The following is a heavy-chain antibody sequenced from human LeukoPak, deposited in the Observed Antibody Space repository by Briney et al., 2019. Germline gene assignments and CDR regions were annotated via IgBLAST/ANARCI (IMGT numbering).Heavy chain of an antibody. D-gene: IGHD3-10*01. V-gene: IGHV4-31*11. CDR2: IYYSGST. CDR3: ARGAPGKPFDY. J-gene: IGHJ4*02. CDR1: GGSISSGGYS. Sequence: PPETLSLTCAVSGGSISSGGYSWSWIRQHPGKGLEWIGYIYYSGSTYYNPSLKSRVTISVDTSKNQFSLKLSSVTAADTAVYYCARGAPGKPFDYWGQGTLVTVSS.